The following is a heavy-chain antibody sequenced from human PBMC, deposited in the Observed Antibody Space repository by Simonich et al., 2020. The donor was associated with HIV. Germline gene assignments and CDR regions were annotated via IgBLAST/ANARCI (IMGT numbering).Heavy chain of an antibody. J-gene: IGHJ3*02. CDR2: IYPGDSGT. D-gene: IGHD3-3*01. Sequence: EVQLVQSGAEVKKPGESLKSSCKGSGYSFTSYWIGWVRQMPGEGLEWSGIIYPGDSGTCYRPSFQGQVTISADKSLSTAYLQWSSLKASDIAMYYCVRGAFGVAPGAFDIWGQGTLVTVSS. V-gene: IGHV5-51*03. CDR3: VRGAFGVAPGAFDI. CDR1: GYSFTSYW.